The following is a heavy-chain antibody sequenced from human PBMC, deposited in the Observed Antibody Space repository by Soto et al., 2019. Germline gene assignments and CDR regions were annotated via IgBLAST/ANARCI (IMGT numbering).Heavy chain of an antibody. Sequence: SETLSLTCTVSGGSISSGGYYWSWIRQHPGKGLEWIGYIYYSGSTYYNPSLKSRVTISVDTSKNQFSLKLSSVTTADTAVYYCARVMTTDYYYGMDVWGQGTTVTVSS. D-gene: IGHD4-4*01. J-gene: IGHJ6*02. CDR1: GGSISSGGYY. CDR2: IYYSGST. CDR3: ARVMTTDYYYGMDV. V-gene: IGHV4-31*03.